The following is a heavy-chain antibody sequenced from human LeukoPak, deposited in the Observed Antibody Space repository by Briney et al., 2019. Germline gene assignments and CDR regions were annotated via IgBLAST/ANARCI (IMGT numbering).Heavy chain of an antibody. CDR2: ISSDGGST. CDR3: AKPFMVGATGYYYYYMDV. J-gene: IGHJ6*03. V-gene: IGHV3-23*01. CDR1: GFTFSSYD. D-gene: IGHD1-26*01. Sequence: GGSLRLSCAASGFTFSSYDMSWVRQAPGKGLEWVSAISSDGGSTHYADSVKGRFTISRDNSKNTLYLQMNSLRAEDTAVYYCAKPFMVGATGYYYYYMDVWGEGTTVTVSS.